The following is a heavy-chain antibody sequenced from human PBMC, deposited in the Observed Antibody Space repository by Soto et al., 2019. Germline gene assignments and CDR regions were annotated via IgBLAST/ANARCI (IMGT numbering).Heavy chain of an antibody. D-gene: IGHD1-7*01. CDR1: GYTFTSYD. Sequence: QVQLVQSGAEVKKPGASVKVSCKASGYTFTSYDINWVRQAPGQGLEWMGWMNPNSGNTGYAQKFQGRVTMTRNTSMSTAYMELSSLRSEDPAVYYCARVKIWNYGNYQYYMEVWGKGTTVTVSS. CDR2: MNPNSGNT. V-gene: IGHV1-8*01. J-gene: IGHJ6*03. CDR3: ARVKIWNYGNYQYYMEV.